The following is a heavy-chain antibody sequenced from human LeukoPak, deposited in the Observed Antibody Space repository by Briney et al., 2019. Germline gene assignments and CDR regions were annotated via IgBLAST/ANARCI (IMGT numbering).Heavy chain of an antibody. CDR3: ARVGQQLGNWFDP. CDR2: ISPNSGGT. D-gene: IGHD6-13*01. Sequence: ASVKVSCKASGYTFTGYYMHWVRQAPGQGLEWMGRISPNSGGTNYAQKFQGRVTMTRDTSISTAYMELSRLRSDDTAVYYCARVGQQLGNWFDPWGQGTLVTVSS. J-gene: IGHJ5*02. V-gene: IGHV1-2*06. CDR1: GYTFTGYY.